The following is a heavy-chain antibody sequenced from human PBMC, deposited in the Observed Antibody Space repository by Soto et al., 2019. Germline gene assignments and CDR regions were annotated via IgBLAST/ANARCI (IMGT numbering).Heavy chain of an antibody. D-gene: IGHD2-21*01. CDR2: INPNSGGT. CDR3: ARDGGEDFDY. J-gene: IGHJ4*02. Sequence: ASVKVSCKASGYPFTGYFLHWVRQAPGQGLEWMGWINPNSGGTNYAQKFQGRVTMTGDTSISTAYMELSGLRSDDTAVYYCARDGGEDFDYWGQGTPVTVSS. V-gene: IGHV1-2*02. CDR1: GYPFTGYF.